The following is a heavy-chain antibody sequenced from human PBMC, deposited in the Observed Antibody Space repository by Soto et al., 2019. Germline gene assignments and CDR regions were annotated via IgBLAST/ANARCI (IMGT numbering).Heavy chain of an antibody. CDR3: ARTTNYYDSSGYYSYFDY. CDR1: GFTFSSYA. D-gene: IGHD3-22*01. Sequence: GGSLRVSCAASGFTFSSYAMSWVRQAPGKGLEWVSAISGSGGSTYYADSVKGRFTISRDNSKNTLYLQMNSLRAEDTAVYYCARTTNYYDSSGYYSYFDYWGQGTLVTVSS. V-gene: IGHV3-23*01. CDR2: ISGSGGST. J-gene: IGHJ4*02.